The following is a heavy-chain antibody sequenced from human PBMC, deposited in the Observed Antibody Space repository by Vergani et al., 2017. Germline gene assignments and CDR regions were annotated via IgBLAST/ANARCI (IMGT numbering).Heavy chain of an antibody. V-gene: IGHV7-4-1*02. J-gene: IGHJ6*03. CDR3: ARGGCSGGSCYSPIFDYYYYMDV. D-gene: IGHD2-15*01. CDR2: INTNTGNP. Sequence: QVQLVQSGAEVKKPGSSVKVSCKASGGTFSSYTISWVRQAPGQGLEWMGWINTNTGNPTYAQGFTGRFVFSLDTSVSTAYLQISSLKAEDTAVYYCARGGCSGGSCYSPIFDYYYYMDVWGKGTTVTVSS. CDR1: GGTFSSYT.